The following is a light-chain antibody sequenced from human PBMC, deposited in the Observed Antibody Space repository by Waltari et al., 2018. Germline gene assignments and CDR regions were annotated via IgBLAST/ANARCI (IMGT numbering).Light chain of an antibody. Sequence: ELVLTQSPGTLSLSPGERATLSCRASQRVSSSYLAWYQQKPGQAPRRLIYGASSRATGIPDRFSGSGSGTDFTLTISRLEPEDCAVYYCQQYGSSPQTFGQGTKVEIK. CDR2: GAS. J-gene: IGKJ1*01. CDR1: QRVSSSY. V-gene: IGKV3-20*01. CDR3: QQYGSSPQT.